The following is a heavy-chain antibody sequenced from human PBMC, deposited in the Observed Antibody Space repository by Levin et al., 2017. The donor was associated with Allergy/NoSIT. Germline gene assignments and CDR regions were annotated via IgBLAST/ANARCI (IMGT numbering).Heavy chain of an antibody. D-gene: IGHD5-12*01. CDR1: GFTFSTYN. J-gene: IGHJ4*02. Sequence: PGGSLRLSCAASGFTFSTYNMNWVRQAPGKGLEWISYISSRSTTIYYADSVRGRFTTSRDNAENSLFLQMDSLRDEDTAVYYCARDTQLLGHSGFDLGCWGQGTLVTVSS. CDR2: ISSRSTTI. CDR3: ARDTQLLGHSGFDLGC. V-gene: IGHV3-48*02.